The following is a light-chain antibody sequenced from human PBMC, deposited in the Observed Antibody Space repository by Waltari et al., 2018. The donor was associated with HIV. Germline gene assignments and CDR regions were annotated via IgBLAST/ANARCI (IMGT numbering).Light chain of an antibody. CDR2: EVT. Sequence: QSALTQPPSPSGSPGQSVTISCTGTSSYVGAYNSISWYQQHPGKAPKLLISEVTKRPSGVPDRFSGSKSGNTASLTVSGLQAEDEADFYCSSYAGSNNVVFGGGTKLTVL. CDR3: SSYAGSNNVV. J-gene: IGLJ2*01. CDR1: SSYVGAYNS. V-gene: IGLV2-8*01.